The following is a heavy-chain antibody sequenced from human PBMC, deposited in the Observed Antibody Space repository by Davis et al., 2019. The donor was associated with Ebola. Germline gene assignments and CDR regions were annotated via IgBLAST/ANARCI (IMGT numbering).Heavy chain of an antibody. V-gene: IGHV1-18*01. D-gene: IGHD3-10*01. CDR2: ISAYNGNT. J-gene: IGHJ5*02. CDR3: ARDLGAMVQGVISYWFDP. Sequence: ASVKVSCKASGGTFSYYGISWVRQAPGQGLEWMGWISAYNGNTNYAQKLQGRVTITRDTSASTAYMELSSLRSEDTAVYYCARDLGAMVQGVISYWFDPWGQGTLVTVSS. CDR1: GGTFSYYG.